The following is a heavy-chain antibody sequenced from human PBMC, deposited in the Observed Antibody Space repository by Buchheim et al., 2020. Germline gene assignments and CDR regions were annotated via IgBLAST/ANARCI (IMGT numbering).Heavy chain of an antibody. J-gene: IGHJ3*02. CDR3: AKHSGWYEADAFDI. CDR1: GFTFSNSS. Sequence: EVQLLQSGGGLVQPGGSLRLSCAASGFTFSNSSMSWVRQAPGKGLEWVSGISGSGGHTYYADSVKGRFTISRANPKNTPYLQMNSLRAEDTAVYYCAKHSGWYEADAFDIWGQGT. D-gene: IGHD6-19*01. V-gene: IGHV3-23*01. CDR2: ISGSGGHT.